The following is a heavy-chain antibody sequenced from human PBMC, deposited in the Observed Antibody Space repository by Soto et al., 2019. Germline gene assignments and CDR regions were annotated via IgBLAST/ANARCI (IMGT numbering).Heavy chain of an antibody. Sequence: LGESLKISCKGSGYSFTSYWIGWVRQMPGKGLEWMGIIYPGDSDTRYSPSFQGQVTISADKSISTAYLQWSSLKASDTAMYYCARVYDFFFWAASDHYYGMDVWGKALPVTLS. CDR1: GYSFTSYW. CDR2: IYPGDSDT. V-gene: IGHV5-51*01. CDR3: ARVYDFFFWAASDHYYGMDV. J-gene: IGHJ6*04. D-gene: IGHD3-3*01.